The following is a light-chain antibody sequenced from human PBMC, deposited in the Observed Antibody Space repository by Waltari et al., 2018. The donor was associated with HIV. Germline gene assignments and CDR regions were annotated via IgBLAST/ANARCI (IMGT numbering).Light chain of an antibody. Sequence: SSDLTQPPSVSVSPGQTATINCSGDSLSKQYTSWYKQRPGQAPVLLISKDNKRPSGIPERFSGSTSGTTVTLAISRVQPDDEADYYCQSSDTSGTSVIFGGGTKLTVL. V-gene: IGLV3-25*03. CDR3: QSSDTSGTSVI. J-gene: IGLJ2*01. CDR2: KDN. CDR1: SLSKQY.